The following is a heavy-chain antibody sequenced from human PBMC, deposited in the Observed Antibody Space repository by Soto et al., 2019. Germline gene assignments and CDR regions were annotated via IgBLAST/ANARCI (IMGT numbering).Heavy chain of an antibody. J-gene: IGHJ6*03. Sequence: PSETLSLTCTVSGGSISSYYWSWIRQPPGKGLEWIGYIYYSGSTNYNPSLKSRVTISVDTSKNQFSLKLSSVTAADTAVYYCARLRGSSWSDYYYYYYMDVWGKGTTVTVSS. D-gene: IGHD6-13*01. CDR2: IYYSGST. CDR3: ARLRGSSWSDYYYYYYMDV. V-gene: IGHV4-59*08. CDR1: GGSISSYY.